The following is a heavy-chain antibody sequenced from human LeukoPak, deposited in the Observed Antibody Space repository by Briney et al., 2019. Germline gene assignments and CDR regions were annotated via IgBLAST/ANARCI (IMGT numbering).Heavy chain of an antibody. CDR3: ARASEDYDVLRYFDWAVAGGMDV. J-gene: IGHJ6*02. CDR2: IYSGGST. Sequence: RGSLRLSCAASGFTVSSNYMSWVRQAPGKGLEWVSVIYSGGSTYYADSVKGRFTISRDNSKNTLYLQMNSLRAEDTAVYYCARASEDYDVLRYFDWAVAGGMDVWGQGTTVTVSS. V-gene: IGHV3-53*01. D-gene: IGHD3-9*01. CDR1: GFTVSSNY.